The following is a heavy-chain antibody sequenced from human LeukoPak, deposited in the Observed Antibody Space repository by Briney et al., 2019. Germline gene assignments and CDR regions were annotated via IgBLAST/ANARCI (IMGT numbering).Heavy chain of an antibody. V-gene: IGHV3-15*01. D-gene: IGHD2-2*02. Sequence: GGSLRLSCAASGFTFSNGWTRWVRQAPGKGLEWVGRIKSKSERATTDYAAPVKGRFTISRDGSTNTVYLHMNSLKTEDTAVYFCPSNTFCSTSSVYTLDNWGQGALVAVS. CDR2: IKSKSERATT. CDR1: GFTFSNGW. CDR3: PSNTFCSTSSVYTLDN. J-gene: IGHJ4*02.